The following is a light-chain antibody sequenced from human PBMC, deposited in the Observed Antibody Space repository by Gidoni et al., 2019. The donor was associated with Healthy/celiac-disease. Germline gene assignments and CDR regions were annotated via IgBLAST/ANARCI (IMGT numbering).Light chain of an antibody. J-gene: IGKJ2*02. CDR3: MQAIQTPRT. CDR2: LGS. Sequence: DIVMTQSPLSLPVTPGEPASISCRSSQSLLHSNGYHSLDWYLQKPGQSPQLLIYLGSNRASGVPDRFSGSGSGTDFTLKISRVEAEDVGVYYCMQAIQTPRTFXQXTKLEIK. CDR1: QSLLHSNGYHS. V-gene: IGKV2-28*01.